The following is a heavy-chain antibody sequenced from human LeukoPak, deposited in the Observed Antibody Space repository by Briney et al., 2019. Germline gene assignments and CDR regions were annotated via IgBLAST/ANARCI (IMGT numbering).Heavy chain of an antibody. J-gene: IGHJ4*02. CDR3: ARFSDSSGYYEYYFDY. V-gene: IGHV4-34*01. D-gene: IGHD3-22*01. CDR1: GGSFSGYY. Sequence: PSETLSLTCAVYGGSFSGYYWSWIRQPPGKGLEWIGEINHSGSTNYNPSLKSRVTISVDTSKNQLSLKLSSVTAADTAVYYCARFSDSSGYYEYYFDYWGQGTLVTVSS. CDR2: INHSGST.